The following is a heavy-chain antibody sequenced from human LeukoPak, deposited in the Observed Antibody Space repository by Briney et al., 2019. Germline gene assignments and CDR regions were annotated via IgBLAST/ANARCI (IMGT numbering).Heavy chain of an antibody. Sequence: ASVKVSCKASGYTFTSYAMHWVRQAPGQRLEWMGWMNVKTGATSSAQRFPGRFTMTRDTSIGTASMEFSSLTSDDTAVYYCARQSGTYWGLDYWGQGTLVTVSS. CDR3: ARQSGTYWGLDY. J-gene: IGHJ4*02. V-gene: IGHV1-2*02. D-gene: IGHD1-26*01. CDR1: GYTFTSYA. CDR2: MNVKTGAT.